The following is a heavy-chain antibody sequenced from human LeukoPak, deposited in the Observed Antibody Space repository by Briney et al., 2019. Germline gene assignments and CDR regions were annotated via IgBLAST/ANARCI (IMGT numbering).Heavy chain of an antibody. CDR1: GGSFSGHY. V-gene: IGHV4-59*11. CDR3: ARVVLTYTTRWSEFFHL. D-gene: IGHD2-15*01. Sequence: SETLSLTCAVYGGSFSGHYWSWIRQPPGKGLEWIGYISYSGSTDYNPSLKSRVTISADTPKNQFSLRLSSVTAADTAVYYCARVVLTYTTRWSEFFHLWGQGTLVTVSS. CDR2: ISYSGST. J-gene: IGHJ1*01.